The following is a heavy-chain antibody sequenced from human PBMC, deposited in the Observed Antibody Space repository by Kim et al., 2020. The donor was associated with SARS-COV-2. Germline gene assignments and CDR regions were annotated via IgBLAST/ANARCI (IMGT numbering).Heavy chain of an antibody. D-gene: IGHD2-2*01. CDR3: TREYCSSTSCYFDP. J-gene: IGHJ5*02. Sequence: AASVKGRFNIARDDSKSIAYLQMNSLKTEDTAVYYCTREYCSSTSCYFDPWGQGNLVTVSS. V-gene: IGHV3-49*02.